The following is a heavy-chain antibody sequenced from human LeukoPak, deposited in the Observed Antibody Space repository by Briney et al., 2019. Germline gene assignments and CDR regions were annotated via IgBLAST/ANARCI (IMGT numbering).Heavy chain of an antibody. CDR1: GGSISSSSYY. CDR2: IYYSGST. Sequence: SQTLSLTCTVSGGSISSSSYYWGWIRQPPGKGLEWIGSIYYSGSTYYNPSLKSRVTISVDTSKNQFSLKLSSVTAADTAVYYCARSSRRLAAAANHLDYWGQGTLVTVSS. J-gene: IGHJ4*02. D-gene: IGHD6-13*01. V-gene: IGHV4-39*07. CDR3: ARSSRRLAAAANHLDY.